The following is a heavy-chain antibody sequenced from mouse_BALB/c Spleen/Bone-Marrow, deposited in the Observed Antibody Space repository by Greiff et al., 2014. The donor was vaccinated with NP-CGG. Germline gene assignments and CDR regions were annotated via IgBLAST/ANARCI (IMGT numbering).Heavy chain of an antibody. CDR2: INPSNGGP. CDR1: GYTFTNYY. Sequence: QVQLQQSGAELVKPGASVKLSCKASGYTFTNYYMYWVKQRPGQGLEWIGEINPSNGGPNFNEKFKSKATLTVDKSSSTAYMQLSSLTSEDSAVYYCTRARPGGLAYWGQGTLVTVSA. D-gene: IGHD4-1*01. CDR3: TRARPGGLAY. J-gene: IGHJ3*01. V-gene: IGHV1S81*02.